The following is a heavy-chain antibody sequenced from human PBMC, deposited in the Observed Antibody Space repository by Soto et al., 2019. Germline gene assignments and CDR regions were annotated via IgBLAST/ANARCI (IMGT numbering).Heavy chain of an antibody. CDR2: IYHSGST. J-gene: IGHJ4*02. Sequence: SETLSLTCAVSGGSISSGGYSWSWIRQPPGKGLEWIGYIYHSGSTYYNPSLKSRVTISVDRSKNQFSLKLSSVTAAETAVYYCARGRSIRGYSYRKGVYFDYWGQGTLVTVSS. D-gene: IGHD5-18*01. V-gene: IGHV4-30-2*01. CDR3: ARGRSIRGYSYRKGVYFDY. CDR1: GGSISSGGYS.